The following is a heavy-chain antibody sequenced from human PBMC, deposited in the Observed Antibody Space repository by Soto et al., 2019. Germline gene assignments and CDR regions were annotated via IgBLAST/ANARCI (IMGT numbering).Heavy chain of an antibody. D-gene: IGHD3-9*01. Sequence: SETLSLTCAVYGGSFSGYYWSWIRQPPGKGLEWIGEINHSGSTNYNPSLKSRVTISLETSKNQFSLKLSSVTAADTAVYYCARDPPLRYFDWLPLDYYMDVWGKGTTVTVSS. CDR3: ARDPPLRYFDWLPLDYYMDV. CDR2: INHSGST. V-gene: IGHV4-34*01. CDR1: GGSFSGYY. J-gene: IGHJ6*03.